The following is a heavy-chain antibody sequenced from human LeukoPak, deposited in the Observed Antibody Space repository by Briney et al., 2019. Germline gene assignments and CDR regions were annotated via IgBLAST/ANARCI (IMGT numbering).Heavy chain of an antibody. CDR2: ISWNSGSI. CDR3: AKDFYDSSGYHDAFDI. D-gene: IGHD3-22*01. CDR1: GFTFDDYA. J-gene: IGHJ3*02. Sequence: GGSLRLSCAASGFTFDDYAMHRVRQAPGKGLEWVSGISWNSGSIVYADSVKGRFTISRDNAKNSLYLQMNSLRAEDMALYYCAKDFYDSSGYHDAFDIWGQGTMVTVSS. V-gene: IGHV3-9*03.